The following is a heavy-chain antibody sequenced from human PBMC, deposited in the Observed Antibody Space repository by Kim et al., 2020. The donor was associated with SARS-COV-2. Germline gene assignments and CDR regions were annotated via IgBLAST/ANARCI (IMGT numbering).Heavy chain of an antibody. V-gene: IGHV3-11*01. J-gene: IGHJ4*02. Sequence: YYADSVKGLFTISKDTAKKTLYLQMNNLRTEDSAVYFCARSRRGILWYFDLWGQGTLVTVSS. CDR3: ARSRRGILWYFDL. D-gene: IGHD3-9*01.